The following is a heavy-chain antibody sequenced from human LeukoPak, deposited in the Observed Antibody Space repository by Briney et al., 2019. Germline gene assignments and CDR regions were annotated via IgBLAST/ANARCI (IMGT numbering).Heavy chain of an antibody. V-gene: IGHV3-23*01. CDR2: ISGRGGKT. D-gene: IGHD1-14*01. Sequence: GGSLRPSCAASGFTFSSHAISLVPHGPGKGLEWVSAISGRGGKTYYADSMKGRFTISRDNSKNTVYLQVNSLRGEDTAIYYCAKNRNREYAQYFEYWGQGALVTVSS. CDR1: GFTFSSHA. J-gene: IGHJ4*02. CDR3: AKNRNREYAQYFEY.